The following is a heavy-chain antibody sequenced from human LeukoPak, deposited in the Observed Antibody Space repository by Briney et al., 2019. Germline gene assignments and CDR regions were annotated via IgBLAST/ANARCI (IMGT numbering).Heavy chain of an antibody. CDR1: GYTLTELS. Sequence: GASVKVSCKVSGYTLTELSMHWVRQAPGKGLEWMGGFDPEDGETIYAQKFQGRVTMTRDTSTSTVYMELSSLRSEDTAVYYCGTIAAAGTDYYYYGMDVWGQGTTVTVSS. CDR3: GTIAAAGTDYYYYGMDV. D-gene: IGHD6-13*01. J-gene: IGHJ6*02. CDR2: FDPEDGET. V-gene: IGHV1-24*01.